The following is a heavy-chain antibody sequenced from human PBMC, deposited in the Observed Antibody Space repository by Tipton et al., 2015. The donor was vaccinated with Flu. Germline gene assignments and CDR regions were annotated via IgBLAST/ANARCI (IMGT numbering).Heavy chain of an antibody. V-gene: IGHV3-23*01. D-gene: IGHD5-24*01. CDR3: AKEGKWLQSPEAFDL. CDR2: ISASGATT. Sequence: SLRLSCEASGFIFSIYAMSWVRQAPGKGLEWVSAISASGATTYYAESVKGRFTISRDNFKNTSYLQMHSLRADDTAIYYCAKEGKWLQSPEAFDLWGQGTMVTVSS. CDR1: GFIFSIYA. J-gene: IGHJ3*01.